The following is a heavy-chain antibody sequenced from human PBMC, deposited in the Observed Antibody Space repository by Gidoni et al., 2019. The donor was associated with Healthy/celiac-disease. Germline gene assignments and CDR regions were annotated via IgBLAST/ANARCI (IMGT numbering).Heavy chain of an antibody. CDR1: GFTFSSYG. V-gene: IGHV3-30*18. J-gene: IGHJ6*02. CDR2: ISYDGSNK. Sequence: QVQLVESGGGVVQPGRSLRLSCAASGFTFSSYGMHWVRQAPGKGLEWVAVISYDGSNKYYADSVKGRFTISRDNSKNTLYLQMNSLRAEDTAVYYCAKVLGRGMVITRSYGMDVWGQGTTVTVSS. D-gene: IGHD3-22*01. CDR3: AKVLGRGMVITRSYGMDV.